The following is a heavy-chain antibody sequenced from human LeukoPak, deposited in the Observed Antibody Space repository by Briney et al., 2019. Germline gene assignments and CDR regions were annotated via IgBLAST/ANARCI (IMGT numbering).Heavy chain of an antibody. CDR3: ARGRFGELSVATFDI. D-gene: IGHD3-10*01. CDR1: GFTFNNYG. J-gene: IGHJ3*02. Sequence: GRSLRLSCAASGFTFNNYGMHWVRQAPGKGLEWVAFIWYDGTNKYYGDFVKGRFTISRDNSKNTLYLQMNSLRAEDTAVYYCARGRFGELSVATFDIWGQGTMVTVSS. CDR2: IWYDGTNK. V-gene: IGHV3-33*01.